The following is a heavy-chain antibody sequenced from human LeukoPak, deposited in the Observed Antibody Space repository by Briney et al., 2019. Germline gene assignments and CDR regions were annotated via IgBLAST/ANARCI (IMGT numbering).Heavy chain of an antibody. CDR3: ARIRRRGGSGSYSPDY. V-gene: IGHV1-46*01. D-gene: IGHD3-10*01. CDR2: INPSGSST. CDR1: GYTFTSYN. J-gene: IGHJ4*02. Sequence: WASVKVSCKASGYTFTSYNMHWVRQAPGQGLEWMGIINPSGSSTSYAQKFQGRVTMTTDTSTSTAYMELRSLRSDDTAVYYCARIRRRGGSGSYSPDYWGQGTLVTVSS.